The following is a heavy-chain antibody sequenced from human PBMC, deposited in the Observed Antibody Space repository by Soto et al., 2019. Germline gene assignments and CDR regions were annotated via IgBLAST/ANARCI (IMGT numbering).Heavy chain of an antibody. CDR2: IYYSGSA. J-gene: IGHJ5*02. CDR1: GDSITDYY. Sequence: SDTLSLTCTASGDSITDYYWSWIRQSPGKGLEWIGYIYYSGSAGYNPSLKSRVTISVDTSKNQFSLKMTSVTTADTAVYYCARGRRNWFDPWGQGTLVTVSS. CDR3: ARGRRNWFDP. V-gene: IGHV4-59*01.